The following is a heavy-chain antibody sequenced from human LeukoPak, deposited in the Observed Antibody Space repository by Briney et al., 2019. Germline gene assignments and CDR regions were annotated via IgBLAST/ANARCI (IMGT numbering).Heavy chain of an antibody. Sequence: GGSLRLSCAASGFTVGSNYMSWVRQAPGKGLEWVSVIYSGGSTYYADSVKGRFTISRDNYKNTVYLQMNSLRAEDTAVYYCARWYYGSGSYLYYFDYWGQGTLVTVSS. CDR3: ARWYYGSGSYLYYFDY. V-gene: IGHV3-66*01. CDR1: GFTVGSNY. J-gene: IGHJ4*02. CDR2: IYSGGST. D-gene: IGHD3-10*01.